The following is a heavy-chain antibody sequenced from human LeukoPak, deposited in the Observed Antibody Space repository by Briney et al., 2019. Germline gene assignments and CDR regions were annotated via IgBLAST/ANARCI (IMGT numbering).Heavy chain of an antibody. CDR1: GFTFSSYA. V-gene: IGHV3-23*01. J-gene: IGHJ4*02. Sequence: GGSLRLSCAASGFTFSSYAMSWVRQAPGKGLEWVSSVSGSGGSTYYADSVRGRFTISRDNSKNTLYLQMNSLRAEDTAVYYCASGIAVAGSYFDYWGQGTLVTVSS. CDR3: ASGIAVAGSYFDY. D-gene: IGHD6-19*01. CDR2: VSGSGGST.